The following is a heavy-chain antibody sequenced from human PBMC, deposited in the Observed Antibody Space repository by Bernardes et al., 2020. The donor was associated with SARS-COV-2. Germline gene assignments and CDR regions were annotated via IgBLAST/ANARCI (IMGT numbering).Heavy chain of an antibody. CDR3: ATMKRGNSAYFDI. CDR1: GFAFSDYS. CDR2: ISSSSSAI. V-gene: IGHV3-48*02. J-gene: IGHJ3*02. Sequence: GGSLRLSCAASGFAFSDYSMNWVRQDPGKGLEWISYISSSSSAIYYADSVKGRFTISRDNAKNSLYLQMNSLRDEDTALYYCATMKRGNSAYFDIWGQGTMVTVSS. D-gene: IGHD5-12*01.